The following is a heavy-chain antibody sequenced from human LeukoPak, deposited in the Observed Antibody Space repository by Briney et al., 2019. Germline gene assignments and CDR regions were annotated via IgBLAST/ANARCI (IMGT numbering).Heavy chain of an antibody. D-gene: IGHD1-26*01. J-gene: IGHJ4*02. CDR2: IYHSGST. Sequence: SETLSLTCNVSGYSISSGYYWGWIRQPPGKGLEWIGSIYHSGSTHYNPSLKSRVTTSVDTSKNQFSLKLSSVTAADTAVYYCARDRVLYSGSYWGFDYWGQGTLVTVSS. V-gene: IGHV4-38-2*02. CDR3: ARDRVLYSGSYWGFDY. CDR1: GYSISSGYY.